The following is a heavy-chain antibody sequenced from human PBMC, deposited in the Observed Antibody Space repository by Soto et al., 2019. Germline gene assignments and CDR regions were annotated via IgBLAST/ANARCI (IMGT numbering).Heavy chain of an antibody. CDR2: ITSNGGNT. J-gene: IGHJ6*02. Sequence: GGSLRLSCAAAGFTFSSYARHWVRQAPGKGLEYVSDITSNGGNTDYASSVKGRFTISRDNSKNTLYLQMGSLRAEDMAVYYCARRIPFGYGMDVWGQGTTVTVSS. CDR1: GFTFSSYA. CDR3: ARRIPFGYGMDV. V-gene: IGHV3-64*01. D-gene: IGHD2-21*01.